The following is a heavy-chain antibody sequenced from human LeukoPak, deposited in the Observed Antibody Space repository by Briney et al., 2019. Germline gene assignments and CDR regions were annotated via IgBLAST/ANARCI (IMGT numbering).Heavy chain of an antibody. J-gene: IGHJ6*02. D-gene: IGHD6-19*01. CDR1: GFTFSSYG. V-gene: IGHV3-33*01. CDR3: AREGSCGWYWGYYYYGMDV. CDR2: IWYDGSNK. Sequence: PGGSLRLSCAASGFTFSSYGMHWVRQAPGKGREWVAVIWYDGSNKYYADSVKGRFTISRDNSKNTLYLQMNSLRAEDTAVYYCAREGSCGWYWGYYYYGMDVWGQGTTVTVSS.